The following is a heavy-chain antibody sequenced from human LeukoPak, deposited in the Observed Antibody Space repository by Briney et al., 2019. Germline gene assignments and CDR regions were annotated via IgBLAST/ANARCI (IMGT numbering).Heavy chain of an antibody. CDR3: ARGRAYYDSTGYYY. Sequence: SETLSLTCTVSGGSMTNYYWSWIRHPPGKGLEWIGHIYYSGNTKYNPSLKSRVTISVDTSKNHFSLKLSSVTAADTAVYYCARGRAYYDSTGYYYWGQGALVTVSS. CDR1: GGSMTNYY. J-gene: IGHJ4*02. V-gene: IGHV4-59*01. CDR2: IYYSGNT. D-gene: IGHD3-22*01.